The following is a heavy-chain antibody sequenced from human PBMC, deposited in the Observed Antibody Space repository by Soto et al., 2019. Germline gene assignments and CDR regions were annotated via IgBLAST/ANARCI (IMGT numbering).Heavy chain of an antibody. CDR3: AKVRLLYSSPPHSYYFDY. V-gene: IGHV3-23*01. Sequence: GGSLRLSCAASGFTFSSYAMSWVRQAPGKGLEWVSAISGSGGSTYYADSVKGRFTISRDNSKNTLYLQMNSLRAEDTAVYYCAKVRLLYSSPPHSYYFDYWGQGTLVTVSS. J-gene: IGHJ4*02. CDR1: GFTFSSYA. CDR2: ISGSGGST. D-gene: IGHD6-13*01.